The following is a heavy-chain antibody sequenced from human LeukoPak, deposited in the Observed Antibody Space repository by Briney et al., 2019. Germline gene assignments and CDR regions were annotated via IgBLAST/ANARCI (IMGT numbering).Heavy chain of an antibody. CDR1: GFTFSSYA. J-gene: IGHJ3*02. Sequence: GGSLRLSCAASGFTFSSYAMSWVRQAPGKGLEWVSAISGSGGSTYYADSMKGRFTISRDNSKNTLYLQMNSLRAEDTAVYYCANPGVVPAAIREPRDDAFDIWGQGTMVTVSS. CDR3: ANPGVVPAAIREPRDDAFDI. V-gene: IGHV3-23*01. D-gene: IGHD2-2*02. CDR2: ISGSGGST.